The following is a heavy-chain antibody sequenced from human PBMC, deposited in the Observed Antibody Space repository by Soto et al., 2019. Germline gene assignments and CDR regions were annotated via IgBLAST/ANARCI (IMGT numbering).Heavy chain of an antibody. D-gene: IGHD5-12*01. CDR3: AKDRVGGYDYYYYYGMDV. CDR1: EFTFSSYC. J-gene: IGHJ6*02. V-gene: IGHV3-30*18. Sequence: PGGSLRLSCAASEFTFSSYCLHRVRQAPGKGLEWVAVISYDGSNKYYADSVKGRFTISRDNSKNTLYLQMDSLRAEDTAVYYCAKDRVGGYDYYYYYGMDVWGQGTTVTVSS. CDR2: ISYDGSNK.